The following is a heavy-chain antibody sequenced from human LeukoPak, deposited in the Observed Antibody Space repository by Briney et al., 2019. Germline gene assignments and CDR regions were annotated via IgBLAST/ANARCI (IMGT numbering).Heavy chain of an antibody. D-gene: IGHD5-12*01. J-gene: IGHJ6*03. V-gene: IGHV3-7*01. CDR2: IKQDGSEK. Sequence: GESLRLSCVASGFAFSNHNMDWVRQAPGKGLEWVANIKQDGSEKYYVDSVKGQFTISRDNAKNSLFLQMNSLRGEDTAVYYCARDGATFSGYDWFYYMDVWGKGTTVTVSS. CDR3: ARDGATFSGYDWFYYMDV. CDR1: GFAFSNHN.